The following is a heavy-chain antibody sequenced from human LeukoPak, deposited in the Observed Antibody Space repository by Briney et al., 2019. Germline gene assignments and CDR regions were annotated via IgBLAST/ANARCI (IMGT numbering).Heavy chain of an antibody. CDR3: ARASMIVSDY. D-gene: IGHD3-22*01. Sequence: GGSLRLSCAASGFTFSSYSMNWVRQAPGKGLEWVSYISSSSSTIYYADSVKGRFTISRDNAKNSLYLQMNSLRAEDTAVYYCARASMIVSDYWGQGTLVTVSS. V-gene: IGHV3-48*04. CDR2: ISSSSSTI. CDR1: GFTFSSYS. J-gene: IGHJ4*02.